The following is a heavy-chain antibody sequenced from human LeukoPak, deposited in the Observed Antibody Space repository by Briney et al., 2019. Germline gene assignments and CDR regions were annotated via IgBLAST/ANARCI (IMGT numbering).Heavy chain of an antibody. CDR2: ISRSGSTK. CDR3: ARAPVTSCRGAFCYPFDI. Sequence: GGSLRLSCAASGFTFSDYNMRWIRQAPGKGLEWVSSISRSGSTKYYAESVRGRLTISRDNSKNTLYLQMNSLRADDAAVYYCARAPVTSCRGAFCYPFDIWGQGTLVTVSS. V-gene: IGHV3-11*01. J-gene: IGHJ4*02. CDR1: GFTFSDYN. D-gene: IGHD2-15*01.